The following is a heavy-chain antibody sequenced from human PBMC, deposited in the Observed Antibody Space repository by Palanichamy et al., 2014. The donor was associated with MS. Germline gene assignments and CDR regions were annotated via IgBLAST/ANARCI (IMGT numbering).Heavy chain of an antibody. CDR3: AKDGDCGGDCYFLASQYFFDH. J-gene: IGHJ4*02. CDR2: ISYDGSEQ. V-gene: IGHV3-30*18. CDR1: GFTFSKYA. Sequence: QVQLEESGGGVIQSGRSVRLSCGASGFTFSKYAMHWVRQAPGKGPEWVAVISYDGSEQFYADSVEGRFTISRDDSNNMVYLQMNSLKPEDTALYYCAKDGDCGGDCYFLASQYFFDHWGQGTLVTVSS. D-gene: IGHD2-21*02.